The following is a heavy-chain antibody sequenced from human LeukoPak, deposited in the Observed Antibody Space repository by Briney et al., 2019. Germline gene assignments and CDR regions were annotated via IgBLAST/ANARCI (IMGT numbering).Heavy chain of an antibody. D-gene: IGHD3-3*01. J-gene: IGHJ4*02. Sequence: PGGSLRLSCAASGFTFSSYGMHWVRQAPGKGLEWVAFIRYDGSNKYYADSVKGRFTISRDNSKNTLYLQMNSLRAEDTAVYYCAKDPTSNYYDFWSGYYEEYWGQGTLVTVSS. V-gene: IGHV3-30*02. CDR3: AKDPTSNYYDFWSGYYEEY. CDR1: GFTFSSYG. CDR2: IRYDGSNK.